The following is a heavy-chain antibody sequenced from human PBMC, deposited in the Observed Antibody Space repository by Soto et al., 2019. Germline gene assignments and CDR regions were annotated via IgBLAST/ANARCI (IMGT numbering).Heavy chain of an antibody. CDR1: GYTFTRSL. D-gene: IGHD3-10*01. Sequence: QVHLEQSGAEVKKPGASVKVSCKASGYTFTRSLMHWVRQAPGQSLEWMGWIIIGTGYTKISQRFQGRVSFAGDTSASTAYMELSSLRSEDTAVYYCARSQNYGSGAYSDYWGQGTLVTISS. J-gene: IGHJ4*02. V-gene: IGHV1-3*04. CDR3: ARSQNYGSGAYSDY. CDR2: IIIGTGYT.